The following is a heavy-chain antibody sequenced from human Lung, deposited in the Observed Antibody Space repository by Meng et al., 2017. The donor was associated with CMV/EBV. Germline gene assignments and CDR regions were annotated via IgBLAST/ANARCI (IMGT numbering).Heavy chain of an antibody. V-gene: IGHV3-21*01. CDR2: ISSSGTYI. CDR1: GFTFSSYS. CDR3: ARDVNPRSSAYFAIYYFYALDV. D-gene: IGHD2-21*01. Sequence: GGSLRLXXAASGFTFSSYSMNWVRQAPGKGLEWVSSISSSGTYIYYADSVKGRFTISRDNAQNSLYLQMNSLRAEDTAVYYCARDVNPRSSAYFAIYYFYALDVWGQGXTVTVSS. J-gene: IGHJ6*02.